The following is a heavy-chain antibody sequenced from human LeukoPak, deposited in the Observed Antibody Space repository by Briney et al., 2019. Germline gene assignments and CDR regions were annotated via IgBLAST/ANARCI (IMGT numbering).Heavy chain of an antibody. D-gene: IGHD6-19*01. V-gene: IGHV1-46*01. J-gene: IGHJ5*02. CDR3: ARGAVAVLRSWFDP. CDR2: INPSGGST. Sequence: GASVKVSCTASGYTFTSYYMHWVRQAPGQGLEWMGVINPSGGSTNYAETFQGRVTMTRDTSTSTVYMELSSLRSEDTAVYYCARGAVAVLRSWFDPWGQGTLVTVSS. CDR1: GYTFTSYY.